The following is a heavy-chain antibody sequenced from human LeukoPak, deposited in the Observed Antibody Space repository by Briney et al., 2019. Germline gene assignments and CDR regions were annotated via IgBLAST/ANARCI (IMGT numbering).Heavy chain of an antibody. D-gene: IGHD1-26*01. CDR2: IWYEGSNK. V-gene: IGHV3-33*01. J-gene: IGHJ4*02. CDR3: ATVELPDY. CDR1: GFTFSSYG. Sequence: GGSLIHSCSSYGFTFSSYGMHSVRQAPGRGLEWEPVIWYEGSNKYYAESVKGRFTIYRDNSKNTLYLQMNSLRAEDTAVYYCATVELPDYWGQGTLVTVSS.